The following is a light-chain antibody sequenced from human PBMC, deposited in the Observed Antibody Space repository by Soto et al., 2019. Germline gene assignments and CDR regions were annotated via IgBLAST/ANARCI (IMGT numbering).Light chain of an antibody. CDR3: SSYTSSNPYV. CDR1: SSDVGGSNR. Sequence: QSVLTQPPSVSGSPGQTVTISCTGTSSDVGGSNRVSWYQQPPGTAPKLVIYEVSNRPSGVPERFSGSKSGNTASLTISGLQAEDEADYYCSSYTSSNPYVFGTGTKVTVL. J-gene: IGLJ1*01. V-gene: IGLV2-18*02. CDR2: EVS.